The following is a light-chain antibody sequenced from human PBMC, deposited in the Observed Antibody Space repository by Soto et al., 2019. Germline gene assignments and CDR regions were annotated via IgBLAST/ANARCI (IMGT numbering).Light chain of an antibody. Sequence: DFVMTQSPDSLAVSLGERATINCKSSQSVLYSSNNNNYLAWYQQKPGQPPKLLIYWASTRESGVPDRFSGSGSGTDFTLTISSLQAEDVAVYYCQQYYRTPPTFGQGTKVEIK. V-gene: IGKV4-1*01. CDR3: QQYYRTPPT. CDR2: WAS. CDR1: QSVLYSSNNNNY. J-gene: IGKJ1*01.